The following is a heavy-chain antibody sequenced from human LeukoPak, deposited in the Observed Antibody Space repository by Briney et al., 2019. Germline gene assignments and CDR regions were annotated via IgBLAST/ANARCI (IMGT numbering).Heavy chain of an antibody. J-gene: IGHJ4*02. CDR2: IVYDGSNK. D-gene: IGHD1-26*01. CDR1: GFTFSHYA. Sequence: PGRSLRLSCVASGFTFSHYAMHWVRQAPGKGLEWVAIIVYDGSNKYYADSVKGRFTISRDNSKNTLYLQMNSLRVEDTAVYYCARDHGGSYYSPRLDIWGQGTLVTVSS. V-gene: IGHV3-30-3*01. CDR3: ARDHGGSYYSPRLDI.